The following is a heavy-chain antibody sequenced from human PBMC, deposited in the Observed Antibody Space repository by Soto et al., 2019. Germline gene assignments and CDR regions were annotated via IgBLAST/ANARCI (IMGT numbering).Heavy chain of an antibody. J-gene: IGHJ4*02. CDR3: AREGWPKWGADY. Sequence: QVQLQESGPGLVKPSGTLSLTCAVSGGSISSSNWWSWVRQPPGKGPAWIGEIYHSGSTNYNPSLKSRVTISVDKSKNQSALKLSSVTAADTAVYYCAREGWPKWGADYWGQGTLVTVSS. CDR2: IYHSGST. V-gene: IGHV4-4*02. D-gene: IGHD3-16*01. CDR1: GGSISSSNW.